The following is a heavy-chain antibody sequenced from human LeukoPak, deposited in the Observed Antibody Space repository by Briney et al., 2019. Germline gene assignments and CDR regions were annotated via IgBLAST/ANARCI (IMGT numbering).Heavy chain of an antibody. Sequence: GGSLRLSCAASGFTVSTTYMSWVRQAPGKGLEWVSLVYVDGRTYYADSVKGRFTISRDNSKNTLYLQVNSLRAEDTAVYYCARRGDGGRSFDYWGQGTLVTVSS. D-gene: IGHD4-23*01. CDR1: GFTVSTTY. CDR2: VYVDGRT. J-gene: IGHJ4*02. V-gene: IGHV3-53*01. CDR3: ARRGDGGRSFDY.